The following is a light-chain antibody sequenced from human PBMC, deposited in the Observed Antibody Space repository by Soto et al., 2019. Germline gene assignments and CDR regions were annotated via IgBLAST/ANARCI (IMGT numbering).Light chain of an antibody. V-gene: IGLV2-14*01. CDR3: SSYTSSSTLV. J-gene: IGLJ1*01. CDR1: RSDVGGYNY. Sequence: QSALTQPASVSGSPGQSITISCTGTRSDVGGYNYVSWYQQHPGKAPKLMIYDVSNRPSGVSNRFSGSKSGNTASLPISGLQAEDEADYYCSSYTSSSTLVFGTGTKLTVL. CDR2: DVS.